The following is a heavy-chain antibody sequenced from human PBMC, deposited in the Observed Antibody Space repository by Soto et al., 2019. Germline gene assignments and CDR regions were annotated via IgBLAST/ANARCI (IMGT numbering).Heavy chain of an antibody. Sequence: GGSLRLSCAASGFTFSSYSMNWVRQAPGKGLEWVSSISSSSSYIYYADSVKGRFTISRDNAKNSLYLQMNSLRAEDTAVYYCARSPAGAMGNFDYWGQGTLVTVSS. D-gene: IGHD5-18*01. J-gene: IGHJ4*02. V-gene: IGHV3-21*01. CDR3: ARSPAGAMGNFDY. CDR1: GFTFSSYS. CDR2: ISSSSSYI.